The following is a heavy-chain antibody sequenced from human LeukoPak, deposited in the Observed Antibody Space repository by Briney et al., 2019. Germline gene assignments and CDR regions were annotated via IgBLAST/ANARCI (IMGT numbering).Heavy chain of an antibody. V-gene: IGHV3-21*01. CDR2: ISSSSSYI. D-gene: IGHD1-26*01. J-gene: IGHJ4*02. Sequence: PGESLRLSCAASGFTFSSYNINWVRQAPGKGLEWVSSISSSSSYIFYADSVKGRFTISRDNAKNSLYLQMNSLRAEDTAVYYCARYSGTYRDFWGQGTLVTVSS. CDR3: ARYSGTYRDF. CDR1: GFTFSSYN.